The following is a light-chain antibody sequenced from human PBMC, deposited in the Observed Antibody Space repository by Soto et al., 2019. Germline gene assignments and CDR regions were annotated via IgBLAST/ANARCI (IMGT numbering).Light chain of an antibody. V-gene: IGKV1-5*01. Sequence: IQMTQSPSTRSASFGDRVTITCRASQSISSWLAWYQQKPGKAPKLLIYDASSLESGVPSRFSGSGSGTEFTLTISSMKPDDFATYYCQQYNSYSTFGQGTKVDIK. CDR1: QSISSW. CDR2: DAS. CDR3: QQYNSYST. J-gene: IGKJ1*01.